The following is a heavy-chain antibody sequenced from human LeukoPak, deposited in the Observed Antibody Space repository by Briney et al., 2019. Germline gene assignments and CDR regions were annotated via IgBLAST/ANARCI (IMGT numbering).Heavy chain of an antibody. CDR3: AKDGGDFWSPTYWDY. D-gene: IGHD3-3*01. Sequence: GGSLRLSCVASGFTFTKCAMSWIRQAPGKGLECVAIITATGDTAYYADSVKGRFTISRDNSKNTLYLQMNSLRAEDTAVYYCAKDGGDFWSPTYWDYWGQGTLVTVSS. CDR2: ITATGDTA. CDR1: GFTFTKCA. J-gene: IGHJ4*02. V-gene: IGHV3-23*01.